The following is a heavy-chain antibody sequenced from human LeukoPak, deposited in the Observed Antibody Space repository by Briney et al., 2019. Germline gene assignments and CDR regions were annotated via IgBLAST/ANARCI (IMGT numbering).Heavy chain of an antibody. Sequence: PGRSLRLSCAASGFTFSSYGMHWVRQAPGKGLEWVAVISYDGSNKYYADSVKGRFTISRDNSKNTLYLQMNSLRAEDTAVYYCAKSITMIVVMISDIWGQGTMVTVSS. D-gene: IGHD3-22*01. CDR1: GFTFSSYG. CDR3: AKSITMIVVMISDI. J-gene: IGHJ3*02. V-gene: IGHV3-30*18. CDR2: ISYDGSNK.